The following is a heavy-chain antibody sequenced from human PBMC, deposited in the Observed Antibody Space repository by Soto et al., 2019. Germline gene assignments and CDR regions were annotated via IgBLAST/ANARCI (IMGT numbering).Heavy chain of an antibody. D-gene: IGHD3-3*01. J-gene: IGHJ4*02. CDR2: ITWNSRVL. V-gene: IGHV3-9*01. CDR1: GLNFDDFT. CDR3: AKGRYDFWSPYYFDS. Sequence: GGSLRLSCVGTGLNFDDFTMHWVRQAPGKGLEWVSGITWNSRVLAYADSVKGRFTISRDNARNSLYLQMDSLRDEDTALYYCAKGRYDFWSPYYFDSWGQGTLVTVSS.